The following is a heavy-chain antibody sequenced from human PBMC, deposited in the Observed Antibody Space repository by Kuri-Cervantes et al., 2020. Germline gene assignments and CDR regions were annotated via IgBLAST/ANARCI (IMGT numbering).Heavy chain of an antibody. Sequence: ASVKVSCKASGYTFTSYGISWVRQAPGQGLEWMGWISAYNGNTNYAQKLQGRVTMTTDTSTSTAYMELRSLRSDDTAVYYCARASDFSQQLVYYYCYGMDVWGQGTTVTVSS. J-gene: IGHJ6*02. V-gene: IGHV1-18*01. D-gene: IGHD6-13*01. CDR3: ARASDFSQQLVYYYCYGMDV. CDR1: GYTFTSYG. CDR2: ISAYNGNT.